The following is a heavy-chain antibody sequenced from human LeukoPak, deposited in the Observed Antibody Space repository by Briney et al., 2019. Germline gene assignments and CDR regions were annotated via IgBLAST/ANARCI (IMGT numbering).Heavy chain of an antibody. CDR1: RFTFSSDC. Sequence: GGSLCLSCAPSRFTFSSDCMQWVRQAPGEWLGWVAVIWYVVSNKYYAGSGKGRFTIYRDNSKHPLYLQMHSLSDEDTAVYSCARGSYIVVEDGFDYWGKGTPVTVSS. J-gene: IGHJ4*02. CDR2: IWYVVSNK. V-gene: IGHV3-33*01. D-gene: IGHD2-2*01. CDR3: ARGSYIVVEDGFDY.